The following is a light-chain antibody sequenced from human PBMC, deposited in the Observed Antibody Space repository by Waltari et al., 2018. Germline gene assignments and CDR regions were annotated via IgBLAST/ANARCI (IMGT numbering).Light chain of an antibody. J-gene: IGKJ1*01. CDR1: PGIRNE. V-gene: IGKV1-6*01. Sequence: AIQMTQSPSSLSASVGDRVTITCRASPGIRNELGWYQQKPGKAPKLLIYAAPSLQSGVPSRFSGSGSGTDFTLTISSLQPDDFATYYCLQDYIYPWTFGQGTKVEV. CDR3: LQDYIYPWT. CDR2: AAP.